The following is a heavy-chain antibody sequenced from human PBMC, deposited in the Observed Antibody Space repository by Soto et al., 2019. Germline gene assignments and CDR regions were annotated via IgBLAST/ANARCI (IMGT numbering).Heavy chain of an antibody. J-gene: IGHJ2*01. D-gene: IGHD2-21*02. V-gene: IGHV3-7*01. CDR3: AKVKYWGGGCYWGRYFDL. CDR2: IKQDGSDK. Sequence: EVHLVESGGGLVQPGGSLRLSCAASRFTFSSYSMSWVRQAPGKGLEWVANIKQDGSDKYYVDSVKGRFTISRDNAKKSLYLQMNRLRAGDTAGYYWAKVKYWGGGCYWGRYFDLWGRGTLVTVSS. CDR1: RFTFSSYS.